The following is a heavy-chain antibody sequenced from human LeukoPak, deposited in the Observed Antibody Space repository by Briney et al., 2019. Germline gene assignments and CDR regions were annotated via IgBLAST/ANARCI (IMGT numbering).Heavy chain of an antibody. CDR2: IKQDGSEK. Sequence: GGSLRLSCAASGFTLSSYWMSWVRQAPGKGLERVANIKQDGSEKYYVDSVKGRFTISRDNAKNSLYLQMNSLRAEDTAVYYCARESIRLAVAGTPFFDYWGQGTLVTVSS. CDR3: ARESIRLAVAGTPFFDY. D-gene: IGHD6-19*01. CDR1: GFTLSSYW. J-gene: IGHJ4*02. V-gene: IGHV3-7*03.